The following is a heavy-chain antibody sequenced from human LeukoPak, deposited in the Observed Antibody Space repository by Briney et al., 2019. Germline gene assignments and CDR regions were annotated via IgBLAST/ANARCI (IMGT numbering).Heavy chain of an antibody. D-gene: IGHD2-21*01. Sequence: GASVRLSCKASGYTLTTYYVHWVRQAPGQGLEWMGIINPSGGSTTYGQQFQGRVTMTRDTSTSTVHMELSSLRSEDTAVYYCARGGDGLLSWFDTWGQDTVDTVSS. V-gene: IGHV1-46*01. CDR3: ARGGDGLLSWFDT. CDR1: GYTLTTYY. CDR2: INPSGGST. J-gene: IGHJ5*02.